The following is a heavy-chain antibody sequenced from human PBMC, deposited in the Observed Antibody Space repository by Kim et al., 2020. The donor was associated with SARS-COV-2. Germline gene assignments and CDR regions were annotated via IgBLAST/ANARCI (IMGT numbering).Heavy chain of an antibody. Sequence: GGSLRLSCVASGFQFTSFWMGWVRQAPGKGLEWVANIDADGKKINYADSVAGRFTISRADGRNSLYLQMSSLRVEDSAVYYCVRDVISASGYYYFYYMDVWGSGAAVTV. CDR1: GFQFTSFW. V-gene: IGHV3-7*01. CDR2: IDADGKKI. D-gene: IGHD2-21*01. J-gene: IGHJ6*03. CDR3: VRDVISASGYYYFYYMDV.